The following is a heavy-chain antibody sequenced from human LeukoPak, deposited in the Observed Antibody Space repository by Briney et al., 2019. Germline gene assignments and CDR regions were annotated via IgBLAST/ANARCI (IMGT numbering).Heavy chain of an antibody. CDR2: IFYNGSP. J-gene: IGHJ4*02. CDR3: ARRRELAAPFY. CDR1: GGSITNSNYY. D-gene: IGHD6-6*01. Sequence: PSETLSLTCTASGGSITNSNYYWGWVRQSPGRGLEWLGNIFYNGSPYYNPSLKSRVTISLDTSKNQFSLKLSSVTAADTAVYYCARRRELAAPFYWGQGTLVTVSS. V-gene: IGHV4-39*01.